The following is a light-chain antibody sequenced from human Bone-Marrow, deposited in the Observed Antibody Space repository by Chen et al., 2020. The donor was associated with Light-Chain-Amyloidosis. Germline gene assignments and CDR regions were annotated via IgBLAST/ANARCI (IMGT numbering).Light chain of an antibody. Sequence: SYELTQPPSVSRSPGQTARITCSGDALPRLFGYWYQQKPGQAPVLVIYKDIERPSGLPERFSGSRSGTTVTLTSSGVQAEDEADYYCQSADNSGTYVVFGGGTKLTVL. J-gene: IGLJ2*01. V-gene: IGLV3-25*03. CDR2: KDI. CDR1: ALPRLF. CDR3: QSADNSGTYVV.